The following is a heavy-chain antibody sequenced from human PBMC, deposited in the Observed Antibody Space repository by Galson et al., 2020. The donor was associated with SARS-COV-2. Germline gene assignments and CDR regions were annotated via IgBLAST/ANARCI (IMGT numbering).Heavy chain of an antibody. CDR2: ISYDGSNK. CDR3: AREFGSGSDY. CDR1: GFTFSSYA. V-gene: IGHV3-30*04. Sequence: GGSLRLSCAASGFTFSSYAMHWVRQAPGKGLEWVGVISYDGSNKYYADSVKGRFTISRDNSKNTLYLQMNSLRAEDTAVYYCAREFGSGSDYWGQGTLVTVSS. J-gene: IGHJ4*02. D-gene: IGHD3-10*01.